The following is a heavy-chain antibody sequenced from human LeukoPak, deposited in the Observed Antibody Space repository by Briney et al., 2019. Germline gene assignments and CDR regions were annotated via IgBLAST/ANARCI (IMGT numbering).Heavy chain of an antibody. Sequence: GGSLRLSCAASGFTFSSYAMSWVRQAPGKGLEWVSAISGSGGSTYYADSVKGRFTISRDNSKNTLYLQMNSLRAEDTAVYYCARDPHIAVVGYYFDFWGQGTLVTVSS. CDR3: ARDPHIAVVGYYFDF. J-gene: IGHJ4*02. D-gene: IGHD2-15*01. CDR1: GFTFSSYA. V-gene: IGHV3-23*01. CDR2: ISGSGGST.